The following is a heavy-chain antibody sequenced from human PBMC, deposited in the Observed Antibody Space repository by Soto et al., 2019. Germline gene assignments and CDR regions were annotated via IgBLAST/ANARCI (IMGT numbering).Heavy chain of an antibody. CDR3: ARGSSGSTYYYYGMDV. J-gene: IGHJ6*02. Sequence: GWSLRLSCAASGFTFSSYAMHWVRQAPGKGLEWVAVISYDGSNKYYADSVKGRFTISRDNSKNTLYLQMNSLRAEDTAVYYCARGSSGSTYYYYGMDVWGQGPTVTVSS. CDR2: ISYDGSNK. D-gene: IGHD6-19*01. V-gene: IGHV3-30-3*01. CDR1: GFTFSSYA.